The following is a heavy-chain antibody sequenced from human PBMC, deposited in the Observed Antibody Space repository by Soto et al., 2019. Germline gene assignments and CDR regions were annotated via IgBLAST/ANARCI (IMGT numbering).Heavy chain of an antibody. CDR2: IKQDGSEK. Sequence: GGSLRLSCAASGLTFSSLWMSWVRQAPGKGLEWVANIKQDGSEKYYVDSVKGRFTISRDNAKNSLYLQMNSLRDEDTAVYYCARGGWYIEYWGQGTLVTVSS. V-gene: IGHV3-7*01. J-gene: IGHJ4*02. D-gene: IGHD6-19*01. CDR3: ARGGWYIEY. CDR1: GLTFSSLW.